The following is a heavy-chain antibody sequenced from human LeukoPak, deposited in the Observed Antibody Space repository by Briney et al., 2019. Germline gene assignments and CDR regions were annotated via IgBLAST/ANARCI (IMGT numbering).Heavy chain of an antibody. D-gene: IGHD6-19*01. Sequence: PGGSLRLSCAVSGFAVSSYYMSWVRKAPGKGLEWGSVIYSGGTTNYADSVQGRFTISRDSSKNTLYLQRNSLRAEDTAVYYCARNTVAGSLCFQHWGQGTLVTVSS. CDR3: ARNTVAGSLCFQH. V-gene: IGHV3-53*01. CDR1: GFAVSSYY. J-gene: IGHJ1*01. CDR2: IYSGGTT.